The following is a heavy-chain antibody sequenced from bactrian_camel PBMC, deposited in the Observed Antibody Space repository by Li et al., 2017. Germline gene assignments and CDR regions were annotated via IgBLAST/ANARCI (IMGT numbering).Heavy chain of an antibody. V-gene: IGHV3-3*01. CDR1: GLTSSDIS. Sequence: VQLVESGGGSVQAGGSLRLSCEVSGLTSSDISMGWFRQPPGKEREVVAAIDVSGATSTAHSVKGRFTISEDIDAHILYLQMDNLTLEDTAMYYCAADDGYCGANATPGFNMWGQGTQVTVS. D-gene: IGHD2*01. CDR3: AADDGYCGANATPGFNM. CDR2: IDVSGAT. J-gene: IGHJ4*01.